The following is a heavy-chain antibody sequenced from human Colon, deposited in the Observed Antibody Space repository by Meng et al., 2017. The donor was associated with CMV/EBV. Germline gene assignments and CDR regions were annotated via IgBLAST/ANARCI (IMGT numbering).Heavy chain of an antibody. CDR3: VRGADFDF. D-gene: IGHD4/OR15-4a*01. Sequence: GESLKISCAGSGFTFDSYSMNWVRQAPGKGLEWVSSISSSTTYIYYADSLKGRFTVSRDNAKNSLFLQMHGLRAEDTAVYYCVRGADFDFWGQGTLVTVSS. V-gene: IGHV3-21*01. J-gene: IGHJ4*02. CDR2: ISSSTTYI. CDR1: GFTFDSYS.